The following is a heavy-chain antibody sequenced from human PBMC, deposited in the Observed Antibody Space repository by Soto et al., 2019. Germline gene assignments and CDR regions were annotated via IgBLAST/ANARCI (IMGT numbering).Heavy chain of an antibody. CDR2: INGDGSRT. Sequence: GGSLRLSCADSGLPIRSHWMNLVRQAPGKGMISVSRINGDGSRTNYAYSVKGRFAISRDNAKNKLYLQISFSGTEYATEYYFTRSSDQSDFWAGYYLDYFDNWGQGTVDTVSS. CDR3: TRSSDQSDFWAGYYLDYFDN. J-gene: IGHJ4*02. V-gene: IGHV3-74*01. CDR1: GLPIRSHW. D-gene: IGHD3-3*01.